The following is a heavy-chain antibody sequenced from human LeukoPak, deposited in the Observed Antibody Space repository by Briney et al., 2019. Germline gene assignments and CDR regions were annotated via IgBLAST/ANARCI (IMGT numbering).Heavy chain of an antibody. D-gene: IGHD6-13*01. V-gene: IGHV1-18*01. CDR3: ARASTRAAATGYDP. CDR1: GYKFTTYG. Sequence: ASVRVSCKASGYKFTTYGITWARQAPGQGLEWMGWISAYNGDTNFAQKFQGRVTFMTDTSTNTAYMDLRSLTSDDTAVYYCARASTRAAATGYDPWGQGSLVTVSS. CDR2: ISAYNGDT. J-gene: IGHJ5*02.